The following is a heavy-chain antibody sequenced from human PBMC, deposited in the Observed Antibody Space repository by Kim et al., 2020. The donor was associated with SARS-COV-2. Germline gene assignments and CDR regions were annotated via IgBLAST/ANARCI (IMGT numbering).Heavy chain of an antibody. CDR1: GGSISSGGYY. V-gene: IGHV4-31*03. D-gene: IGHD3-22*01. J-gene: IGHJ3*02. CDR3: ARARVTMIVVVQAFDI. Sequence: SETLSLTCTVSGGSISSGGYYWSWIRQHPGKGLEWIGYIYYSGSTYYNPSLKSRVTISVDTSKNQFSLKLSSVTAADTAVYYCARARVTMIVVVQAFDIWGQEAMVTVSS. CDR2: IYYSGST.